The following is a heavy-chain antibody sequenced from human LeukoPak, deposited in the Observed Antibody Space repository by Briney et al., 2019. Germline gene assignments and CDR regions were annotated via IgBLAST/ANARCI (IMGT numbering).Heavy chain of an antibody. CDR1: GYTFTSYD. Sequence: ASVKVSCKASGYTFTSYDINWVRQATGQGLEWMGWMNPNSGSTGYAQKFQGRVTMTRNTSISTAYMELSSLRSEDTAVYYCARRRPPMIGNWFDPWGQGTLVTVSS. D-gene: IGHD3-16*01. CDR3: ARRRPPMIGNWFDP. V-gene: IGHV1-8*01. J-gene: IGHJ5*02. CDR2: MNPNSGST.